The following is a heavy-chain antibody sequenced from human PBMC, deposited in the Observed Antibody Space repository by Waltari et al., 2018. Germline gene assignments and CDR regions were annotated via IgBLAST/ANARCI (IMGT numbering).Heavy chain of an antibody. V-gene: IGHV1-2*02. CDR1: GYSFTDYH. CDR3: ARDPGPIVGAPDY. J-gene: IGHJ4*02. CDR2: INPKNGDT. Sequence: QVQLVQSGTEVKKPGASVQVSCQASGYSFTDYHLNWVRQTPGQGLEWLGWINPKNGDTSYAQNFRGRVTMTRDTSINTVYMDLSGLRSDDTAVFYCARDPGPIVGAPDYWGQGTLVTVSS. D-gene: IGHD1-26*01.